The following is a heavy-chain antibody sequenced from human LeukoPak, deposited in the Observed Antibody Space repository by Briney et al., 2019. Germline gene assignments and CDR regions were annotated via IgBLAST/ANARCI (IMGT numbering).Heavy chain of an antibody. CDR3: AKGAYCGGDCYSFFDY. CDR1: GFTLNTYA. V-gene: IGHV3-23*01. D-gene: IGHD2-21*02. CDR2: ISDSGVT. J-gene: IGHJ4*02. Sequence: GGSLRLSCAASGFTLNTYAMTWVRQAPGKGLEWVSIISDSGVTYNADSVKGRFTISRDNSQNTLYLQMNSLRAEDTALYYCAKGAYCGGDCYSFFDYWGQGTLVTVSS.